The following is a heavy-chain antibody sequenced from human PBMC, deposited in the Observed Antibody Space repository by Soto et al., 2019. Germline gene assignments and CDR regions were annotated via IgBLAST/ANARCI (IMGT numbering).Heavy chain of an antibody. J-gene: IGHJ6*02. CDR1: GGSISSYY. D-gene: IGHD4-17*01. CDR2: IYYSGST. V-gene: IGHV4-59*01. CDR3: ARGSAYGDLYSLPYYYNCMHV. Sequence: PSETLSLTCTVSGGSISSYYWSWIRQPPGKGLEWIGYIYYSGSTNYNPSLKSRVTISVDTSKNQFSLKLSSVTAADTAVYYCARGSAYGDLYSLPYYYNCMHVCDQATTLTGS.